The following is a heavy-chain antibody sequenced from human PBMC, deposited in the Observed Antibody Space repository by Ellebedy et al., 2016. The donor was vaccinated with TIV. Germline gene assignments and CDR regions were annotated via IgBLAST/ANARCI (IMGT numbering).Heavy chain of an antibody. CDR3: ARDLNWGAVGAFDI. J-gene: IGHJ3*02. CDR2: MNPNSGNT. V-gene: IGHV1-8*01. Sequence: AASVKVSCKASGYTFTSYDINWVRQATGQGLEWMGWMNPNSGNTGYAQKFQGRVTMTRNTSISTAYMELSSLRSEDTAVYYCARDLNWGAVGAFDIWGQGIMVTVSS. D-gene: IGHD7-27*01. CDR1: GYTFTSYD.